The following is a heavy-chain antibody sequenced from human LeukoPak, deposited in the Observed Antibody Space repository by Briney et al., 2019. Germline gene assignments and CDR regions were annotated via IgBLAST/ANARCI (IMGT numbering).Heavy chain of an antibody. CDR2: IYSDGRT. Sequence: QPGGSLRLSCAASGFTVSSNYMSWVRQAPGKGLEWVSVIYSDGRTYYADSVKGRFTISRDNSKNTLYLQMNSLRAEDTAVYYCARSGSTVTTPMRYWGQGTLVTVSS. CDR3: ARSGSTVTTPMRY. J-gene: IGHJ4*02. V-gene: IGHV3-53*01. D-gene: IGHD4-17*01. CDR1: GFTVSSNY.